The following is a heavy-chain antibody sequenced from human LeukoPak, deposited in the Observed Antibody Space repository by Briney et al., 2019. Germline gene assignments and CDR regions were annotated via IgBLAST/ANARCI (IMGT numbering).Heavy chain of an antibody. D-gene: IGHD2-15*01. J-gene: IGHJ1*01. Sequence: GGSLRLSCAASGSTFSSYAMSWVRQAPGKGLEWVSAISGSGGSTYYADSVKGRFTISRHNSKNTLYLQMNSLRAEDTAVYYCAKCPLYCSGGSCYLVQHWGQGTLVTVSS. CDR3: AKCPLYCSGGSCYLVQH. CDR2: ISGSGGST. CDR1: GSTFSSYA. V-gene: IGHV3-23*01.